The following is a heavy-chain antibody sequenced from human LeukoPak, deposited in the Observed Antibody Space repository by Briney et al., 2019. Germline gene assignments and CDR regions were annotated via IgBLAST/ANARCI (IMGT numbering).Heavy chain of an antibody. CDR3: ARDCSSTSCYIHAFDI. J-gene: IGHJ3*02. V-gene: IGHV1-2*02. CDR1: GYTFTGYY. CDR2: INPNSGGT. D-gene: IGHD2-2*02. Sequence: ASVKVSCKASGYTFTGYYMHWVRQAPGQGLEWIGWINPNSGGTNYAQKFQGRVTMTRDTPISAAYMELSRLRSDDTAVYYCARDCSSTSCYIHAFDIWGQGTMVTVSS.